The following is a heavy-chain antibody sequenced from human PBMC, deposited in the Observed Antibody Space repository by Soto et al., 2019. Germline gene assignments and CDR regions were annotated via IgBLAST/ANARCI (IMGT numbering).Heavy chain of an antibody. CDR2: ISYDGSNK. CDR1: GFTFNNYG. CDR3: AKDLDVVVVVSATRGLDV. J-gene: IGHJ6*02. V-gene: IGHV3-30*18. Sequence: GGSLRLSCAASGFTFNNYGMHWVRQAPGKGLEWVAGISYDGSNKYYVDSVKGRFTVSRDNSKNTVSLEMISLRAEDTAVYYCAKDLDVVVVVSATRGLDVWGQGTTVTV. D-gene: IGHD2-15*01.